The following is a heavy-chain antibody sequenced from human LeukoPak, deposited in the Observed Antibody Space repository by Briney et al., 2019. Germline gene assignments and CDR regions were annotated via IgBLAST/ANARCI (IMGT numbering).Heavy chain of an antibody. CDR3: ARGPPYLS. CDR1: EFTFSSYA. CDR2: VSGSGGST. Sequence: VGSLRLSCAASEFTFSSYAMSWVRQAPGKGLEWVSGVSGSGGSTNYADSVKGRFTVSRDNSKNTLYLQMGSLRAEDMAVYYCARGPPYLSWGQGTLVTVSS. D-gene: IGHD2/OR15-2a*01. J-gene: IGHJ5*02. V-gene: IGHV3-23*01.